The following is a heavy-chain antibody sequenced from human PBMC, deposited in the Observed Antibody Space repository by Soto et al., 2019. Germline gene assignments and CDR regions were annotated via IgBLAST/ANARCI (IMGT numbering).Heavy chain of an antibody. V-gene: IGHV3-23*01. J-gene: IGHJ6*03. D-gene: IGHD4-17*01. CDR2: ISGSADST. CDR1: GFIFNSYA. Sequence: GGSLRLSCAASGFIFNSYAMSWVRQAPGKGPEWVSSISGSADSTYYEDSVKGRFTISRDNSKNTLYLQMNSLRAEDTAVYYCVKRYGDVGYYYYYYMDVWGKGTTVTVSS. CDR3: VKRYGDVGYYYYYYMDV.